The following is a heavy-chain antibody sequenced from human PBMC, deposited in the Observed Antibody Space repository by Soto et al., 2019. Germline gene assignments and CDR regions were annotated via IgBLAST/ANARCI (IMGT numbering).Heavy chain of an antibody. V-gene: IGHV3-21*01. Sequence: LRLSCAASGFTFSSYSMNWVRQAPGKGLEWVSSTSRSGSFIYYYADSVKGRFTISRDNAKNSLYLQMNSLRAEDTAVYYCARDLPRGGDTRYYGMDVWGQGTTVTVSS. CDR2: TSRSGSFI. D-gene: IGHD2-21*02. CDR1: GFTFSSYS. J-gene: IGHJ6*02. CDR3: ARDLPRGGDTRYYGMDV.